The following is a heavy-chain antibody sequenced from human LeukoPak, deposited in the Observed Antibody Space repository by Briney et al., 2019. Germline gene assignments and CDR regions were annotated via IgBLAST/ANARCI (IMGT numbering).Heavy chain of an antibody. V-gene: IGHV1-69*13. D-gene: IGHD3-22*01. J-gene: IGHJ3*02. CDR3: AGFIYDNRGDAFDN. CDR2: LIPIYVSA. CDR1: GGSFTFTSHC. Sequence: GASVNVSCKASGGSFTFTSHCISGVRQAPGQGLEWMVGLIPIYVSAIYAQKFTSRVEITSDESTRTVFMELSSQRPEDSAAYYCAGFIYDNRGDAFDNWGQGTMVTVSS.